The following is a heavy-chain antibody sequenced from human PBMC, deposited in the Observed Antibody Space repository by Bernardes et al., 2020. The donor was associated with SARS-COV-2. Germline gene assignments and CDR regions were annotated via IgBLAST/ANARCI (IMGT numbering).Heavy chain of an antibody. Sequence: GSLSPSGAAAGFTFSRYARRWVGTAPGKGLEWVYVITVGGANTYYADSVRGRFTISRDNSKNTLYLQMNSLRAEDTAVYYCVKLPDYDFWSGYTYWGQGALVTVSS. CDR1: GFTFSRYA. D-gene: IGHD3-3*01. J-gene: IGHJ4*02. V-gene: IGHV3-23*01. CDR2: ITVGGANT. CDR3: VKLPDYDFWSGYTY.